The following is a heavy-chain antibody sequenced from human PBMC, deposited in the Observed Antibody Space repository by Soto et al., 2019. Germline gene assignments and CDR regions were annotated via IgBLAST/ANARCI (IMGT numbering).Heavy chain of an antibody. CDR2: ISSSSSYI. V-gene: IGHV3-21*01. Sequence: GGSLRLSCAASGFTFSSYSMNWVRQAPGKGLEWVSSISSSSSYIYYADSVKGRFTISRDNAKNSLYLQMNSLRAEDTAVYYCAREIYDDYDSSGFDHWGQGTLVTVS. CDR1: GFTFSSYS. J-gene: IGHJ4*02. CDR3: AREIYDDYDSSGFDH. D-gene: IGHD3-22*01.